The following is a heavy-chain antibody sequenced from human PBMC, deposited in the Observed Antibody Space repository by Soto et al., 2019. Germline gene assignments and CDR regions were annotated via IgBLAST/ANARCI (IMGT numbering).Heavy chain of an antibody. J-gene: IGHJ4*02. CDR1: GYTFTSYF. CDR3: ARIRKGSSSGWYRGYFDY. V-gene: IGHV1-46*01. CDR2: INPSGGGT. Sequence: QVQLVQSGAEVKKPGASVKVSCQASGYTFTSYFMHWVRQAPGQGLEWMGIINPSGGGTNYAQKFQGRVTMTRDTSTSTVYMELSSLRSEDTAVYYCARIRKGSSSGWYRGYFDYWGQGTLVTVSS. D-gene: IGHD6-19*01.